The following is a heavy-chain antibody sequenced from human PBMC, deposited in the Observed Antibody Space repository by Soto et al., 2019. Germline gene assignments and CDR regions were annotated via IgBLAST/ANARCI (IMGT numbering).Heavy chain of an antibody. CDR2: ISGSGGST. D-gene: IGHD3-22*01. V-gene: IGHV3-23*01. Sequence: EVQLLESGGGLVQPGGSLRLSCAASGFTFSSYAMSWVRQAPGKGLEWVSAISGSGGSTYYADSVKGRFTISRDNSKNTLYLQMNSLRAEDTAVYYCAKVPGDHYDSSGYYYYFDYWGQGTLVTVSS. CDR3: AKVPGDHYDSSGYYYYFDY. CDR1: GFTFSSYA. J-gene: IGHJ4*02.